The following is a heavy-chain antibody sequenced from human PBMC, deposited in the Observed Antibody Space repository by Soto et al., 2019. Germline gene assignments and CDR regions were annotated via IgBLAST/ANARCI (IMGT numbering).Heavy chain of an antibody. D-gene: IGHD3-10*01. V-gene: IGHV3-23*01. J-gene: IGHJ3*02. CDR2: ISGSGGST. CDR3: AKALLPHGAFDI. Sequence: EVQLLESGGGLVQPGGSLRLSCAASGFTFSSYAMSWVRQAPGKGLEWVSAISGSGGSTYYADSVKGRFSISRDNSKNTLYLQMNSLRAEDTAVYYCAKALLPHGAFDIWGQGTMVTVSS. CDR1: GFTFSSYA.